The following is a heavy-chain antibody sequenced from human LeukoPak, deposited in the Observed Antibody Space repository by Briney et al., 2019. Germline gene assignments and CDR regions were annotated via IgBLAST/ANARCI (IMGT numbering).Heavy chain of an antibody. CDR2: ISSSGST. V-gene: IGHV4-4*07. CDR3: ARGSSSNWNVFDY. J-gene: IGHJ4*02. CDR1: GESISSYY. Sequence: SETLSLTCTVSGESISSYYWTWIRQPAGEGLEWIGRISSSGSTNYNPSLRSRVTLSVDTSKNQFSLKLTSVTAADTAVYYCARGSSSNWNVFDYWGQGTLVTVSS. D-gene: IGHD1-1*01.